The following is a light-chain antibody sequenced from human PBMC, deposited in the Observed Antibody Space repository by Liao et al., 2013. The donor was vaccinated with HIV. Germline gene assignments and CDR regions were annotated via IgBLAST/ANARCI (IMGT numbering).Light chain of an antibody. CDR2: YDS. CDR3: QVWDSGSDHYV. CDR1: NIGSKS. J-gene: IGLJ1*01. Sequence: SYVLTQPPSVSVAPGKTARITCGGNNIGSKSVHWYQRKPGQAPVLVISYDSDRPSGIPERFSGSTSGNTATLTISRVEAGDEADYYCQVWDSGSDHYVFGTGTKVTVL. V-gene: IGLV3-21*01.